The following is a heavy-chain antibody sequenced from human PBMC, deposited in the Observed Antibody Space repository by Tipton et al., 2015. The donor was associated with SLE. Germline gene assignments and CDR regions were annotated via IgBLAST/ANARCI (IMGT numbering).Heavy chain of an antibody. D-gene: IGHD3-3*01. V-gene: IGHV4-4*09. Sequence: TLSLTCTVSGDSVSDFYWSWIRQPPGKGLEWIGYSYPNRNTNYNPSLKSRLTISVDTSKNQFSLRLTSVTAADTAMYYCARGVTIFGVVIMAGYYYYMDVWGKGTTVTVSS. CDR1: GDSVSDFY. J-gene: IGHJ6*03. CDR3: ARGVTIFGVVIMAGYYYYMDV. CDR2: SYPNRNT.